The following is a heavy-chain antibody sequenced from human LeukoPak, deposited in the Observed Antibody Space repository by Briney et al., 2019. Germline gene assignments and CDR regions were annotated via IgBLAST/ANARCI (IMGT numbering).Heavy chain of an antibody. Sequence: GSLRLSCAASGFTFSSYWMSWVRQAPGKGLEWVANIKQDGSEKYYVDSVKGRFTISRDNAKNSLYLQMNSLRAEDTAVYYCARDLVWYYGSGSSGVDYWGQGTLVTVSS. CDR2: IKQDGSEK. CDR1: GFTFSSYW. J-gene: IGHJ4*02. D-gene: IGHD3-10*01. V-gene: IGHV3-7*01. CDR3: ARDLVWYYGSGSSGVDY.